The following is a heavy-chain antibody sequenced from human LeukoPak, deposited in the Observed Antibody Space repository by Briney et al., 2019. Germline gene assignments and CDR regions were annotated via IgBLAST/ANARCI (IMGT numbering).Heavy chain of an antibody. D-gene: IGHD5-24*01. Sequence: GGSLRLSCAGSGFTFSSYWMSWVRQAPGKGLEWVANIKQDGSEEYYVDSVKGRFTISRDNAKNSLYLQMNSLRAEDTAVYYCVREARERGGFDYWGQGTLVTVSS. CDR1: GFTFSSYW. CDR3: VREARERGGFDY. J-gene: IGHJ4*02. V-gene: IGHV3-7*01. CDR2: IKQDGSEE.